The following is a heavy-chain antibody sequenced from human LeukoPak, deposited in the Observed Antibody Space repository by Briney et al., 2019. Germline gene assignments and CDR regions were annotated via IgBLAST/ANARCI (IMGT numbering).Heavy chain of an antibody. J-gene: IGHJ4*02. CDR1: GYSISSGYY. V-gene: IGHV4-38-2*01. Sequence: SETLSLTCAVSGYSISSGYYWGWIRQPPGKGLEWIGSIYHSGSTYSNPSLKSRVTISVDTSKNQFSLKLSSVTAADTAVYYCARASGLGGSSSGAWGAIFDYRGQGTLVTVSA. CDR2: IYHSGST. D-gene: IGHD1-26*01. CDR3: ARASGLGGSSSGAWGAIFDY.